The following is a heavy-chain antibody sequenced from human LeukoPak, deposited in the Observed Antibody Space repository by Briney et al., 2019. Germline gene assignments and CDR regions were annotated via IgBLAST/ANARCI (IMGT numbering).Heavy chain of an antibody. CDR1: GFTFSSYA. CDR2: MYYNVST. J-gene: IGHJ4*02. D-gene: IGHD4-23*01. V-gene: IGHV4-59*12. Sequence: GSLRLSCAASGFTFSSYAMSWVRQPPGKELEWIGYMYYNVSTSYKPSLKSRVTMSVDTSKNQFSLKLTSVTAADTAVYYCARVLSYGGNSVVSFDNWGQGTLVTVSS. CDR3: ARVLSYGGNSVVSFDN.